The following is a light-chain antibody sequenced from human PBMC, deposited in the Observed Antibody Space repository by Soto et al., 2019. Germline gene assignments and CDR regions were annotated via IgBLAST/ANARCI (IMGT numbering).Light chain of an antibody. J-gene: IGKJ5*01. CDR3: MQGKHWPIT. Sequence: DAVIIQSPLSLPVTLRQPASISCSSRQSLVYTDGNTYLNWFKQKXGQSPRXXIYKVSNRDSGVPARFSGSGSGTDFALKISRVEAEDVGVYYCMQGKHWPITFGQGTRLEI. CDR2: KVS. V-gene: IGKV2-30*01. CDR1: QSLVYTDGNTY.